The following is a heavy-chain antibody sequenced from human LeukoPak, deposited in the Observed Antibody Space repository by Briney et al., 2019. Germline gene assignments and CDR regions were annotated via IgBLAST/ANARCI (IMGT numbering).Heavy chain of an antibody. CDR3: ARVPGDGDAFDI. CDR1: GFTFSSYS. J-gene: IGHJ3*02. V-gene: IGHV3-48*01. Sequence: GGSLRLSCAASGFTFSSYSMNWVRQAPGKGLEWVSYISSSSSTIYYADSVKGRFTISRDNAKNSLYLQMSSLRAEDTAVYYCARVPGDGDAFDIWGQGTMVTVSS. D-gene: IGHD2-21*02. CDR2: ISSSSSTI.